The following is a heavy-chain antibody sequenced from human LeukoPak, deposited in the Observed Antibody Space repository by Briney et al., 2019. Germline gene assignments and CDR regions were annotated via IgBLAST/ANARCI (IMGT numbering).Heavy chain of an antibody. CDR3: AADRMDCTNGVCDY. CDR1: GYTFTGYY. J-gene: IGHJ4*02. Sequence: ASVKVSCKASGYTFTGYYIHWVRQAPGQGLEWMGWINPDRGGTTYAQKFQGRVTMTRDTSISTAYMELSRLRSDDTAVYYCAADRMDCTNGVCDYWGRGTLVTVSS. D-gene: IGHD2-8*01. V-gene: IGHV1-2*02. CDR2: INPDRGGT.